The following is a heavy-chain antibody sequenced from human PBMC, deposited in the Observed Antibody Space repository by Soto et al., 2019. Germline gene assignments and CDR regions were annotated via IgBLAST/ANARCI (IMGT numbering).Heavy chain of an antibody. D-gene: IGHD3-3*01. V-gene: IGHV1-69*13. CDR3: ARYERLYYDFWSGPFY. J-gene: IGHJ4*02. Sequence: SVKVSCKASGGTFSSYAISWVRQAPGQGLEWMGGIIPIFGTANYAQKFQGRVTITADESTSTAYMELSSLRSEDTAVYYCARYERLYYDFWSGPFYWGQGTRVTVSS. CDR2: IIPIFGTA. CDR1: GGTFSSYA.